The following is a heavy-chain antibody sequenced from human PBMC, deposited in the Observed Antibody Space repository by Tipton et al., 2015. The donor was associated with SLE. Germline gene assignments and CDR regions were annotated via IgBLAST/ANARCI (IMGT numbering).Heavy chain of an antibody. CDR1: GFTFNLYC. CDR2: IDSEGYIT. CDR3: VSSIIIWFGEPDGY. J-gene: IGHJ4*02. D-gene: IGHD3-10*01. V-gene: IGHV3-74*01. Sequence: SLRLSCAASGFTFNLYCMHWVRQAPGKGVMWVSRIDSEGYITNYADTVKGRFTISRDKAKDTLYPQMNSLRVEDTAVSYCVSSIIIWFGEPDGYWGQGTLVTVSS.